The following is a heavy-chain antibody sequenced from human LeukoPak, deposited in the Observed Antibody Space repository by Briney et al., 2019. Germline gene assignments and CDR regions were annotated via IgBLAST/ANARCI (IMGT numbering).Heavy chain of an antibody. CDR1: GFTFSSYS. CDR2: ISSSSSYI. D-gene: IGHD3-10*01. J-gene: IGHJ4*02. Sequence: GGSLRLSCAASGFTFSSYSMDWVRQAPGKGLEWVSSISSSSSYIYYADSVKGRFTISRDNAKNSLYLQMNSLRAEDTALYYCASVDYYGSGNYYNDVDYWGQGSLVTVSS. V-gene: IGHV3-21*01. CDR3: ASVDYYGSGNYYNDVDY.